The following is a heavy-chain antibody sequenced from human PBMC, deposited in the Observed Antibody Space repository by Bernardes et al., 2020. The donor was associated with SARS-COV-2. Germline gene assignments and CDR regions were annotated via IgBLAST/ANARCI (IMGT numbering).Heavy chain of an antibody. CDR2: INHSGST. CDR3: ARVESHYDFWSGYRGPFDP. V-gene: IGHV4-34*01. CDR1: GGSFSGYY. D-gene: IGHD3-3*01. Sequence: SETLSLTCAVYGGSFSGYYWSWIRQPPGKGLEWIGEINHSGSTNYNPSLKSRVTISVDTSKNQFSLKLSSVTAADTAVYYCARVESHYDFWSGYRGPFDPWGQGTLVTVSS. J-gene: IGHJ5*02.